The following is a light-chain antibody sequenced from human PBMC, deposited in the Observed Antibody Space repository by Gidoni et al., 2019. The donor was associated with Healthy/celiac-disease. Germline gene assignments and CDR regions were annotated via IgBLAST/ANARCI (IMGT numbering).Light chain of an antibody. V-gene: IGKV1-39*01. CDR2: AAS. CDR1: QSISSY. CDR3: QQSYSTPRIT. Sequence: DIQRTQSPSSLSASVGDRVTITCRASQSISSYLNWYQQKPGKAPKLLIYAASSLQSGVPSRFSGSGSGTDFTLTISSLQPEDFATYYCQQSYSTPRITFXQXTRLEIQ. J-gene: IGKJ5*01.